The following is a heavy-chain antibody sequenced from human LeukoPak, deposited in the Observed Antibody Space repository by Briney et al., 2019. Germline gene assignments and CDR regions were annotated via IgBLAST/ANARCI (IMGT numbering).Heavy chain of an antibody. CDR1: GFSFSTYV. Sequence: GGSLRLSCATSGFSFSTYVMNWVRQAPGKGLEWVSAISGSGGSTYYADSVKGRFTISRDNSKNTLYLQMNSLRAEDTAVYYCAKVEYGDSFGDYWGQGTLVTVSS. CDR3: AKVEYGDSFGDY. CDR2: ISGSGGST. D-gene: IGHD4-17*01. V-gene: IGHV3-23*01. J-gene: IGHJ4*02.